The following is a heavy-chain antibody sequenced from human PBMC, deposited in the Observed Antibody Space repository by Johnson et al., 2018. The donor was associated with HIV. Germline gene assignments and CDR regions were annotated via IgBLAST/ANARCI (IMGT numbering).Heavy chain of an antibody. CDR3: ARARDYNFWSPATDI. CDR1: GFTFSSYW. V-gene: IGHV3-7*01. D-gene: IGHD3-3*01. J-gene: IGHJ3*02. Sequence: VQLVESGGGLVQLGGSLRLSCAASGFTFSSYWMSWVRQAPGKGLEWVANIKQDGSEKYYVDSVKGRFTISRDNAKNSLYLQMNSLRAEDTAVYYCARARDYNFWSPATDIWGQGTMVTVSS. CDR2: IKQDGSEK.